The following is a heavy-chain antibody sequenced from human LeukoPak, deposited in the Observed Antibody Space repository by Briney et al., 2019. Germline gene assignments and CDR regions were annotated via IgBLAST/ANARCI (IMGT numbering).Heavy chain of an antibody. D-gene: IGHD2-21*01. Sequence: GGSLRLSCAASGFTFSSYAMSWVRQAPGKGPEWVSAISGIGGSTYYADSVKGRFTISRDNSKNTLYPHISSLRAEDTAVSSCAKGTVVVIAETLGYYIDLWGKGTTVTVSS. J-gene: IGHJ6*03. CDR2: ISGIGGST. V-gene: IGHV3-23*01. CDR1: GFTFSSYA. CDR3: AKGTVVVIAETLGYYIDL.